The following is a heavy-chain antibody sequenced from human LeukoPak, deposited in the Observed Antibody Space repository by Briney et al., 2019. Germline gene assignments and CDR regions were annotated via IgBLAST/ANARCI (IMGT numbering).Heavy chain of an antibody. CDR3: ARVSGYYFDY. Sequence: GRSLRLSCAASGFTFSSYSMNWVRQAPGKGLEWVSSISSSSTYIYYADSVKGRFTISRDNAKNSLYLQMNSLRAEDTAVYYCARVSGYYFDYWGQGTLVTVSS. D-gene: IGHD3-10*01. CDR2: ISSSSTYI. J-gene: IGHJ4*02. CDR1: GFTFSSYS. V-gene: IGHV3-21*01.